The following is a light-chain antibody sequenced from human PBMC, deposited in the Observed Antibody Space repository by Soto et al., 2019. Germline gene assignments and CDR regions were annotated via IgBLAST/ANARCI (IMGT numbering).Light chain of an antibody. CDR2: DVT. V-gene: IGLV2-14*01. J-gene: IGLJ1*01. CDR1: SSDVGGYNY. Sequence: QSALTQPASVSGSPGQSITISCTGTSSDVGGYNYVSWYQQHPGKAPKLMIYDVTNRPSGVSNRFSGSKSGTKAYLTISGLQAEDEADYYCSSYTSSGTYVFGSGTKVTVL. CDR3: SSYTSSGTYV.